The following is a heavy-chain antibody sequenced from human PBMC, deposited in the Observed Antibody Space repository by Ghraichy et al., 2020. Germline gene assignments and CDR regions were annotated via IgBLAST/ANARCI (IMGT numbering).Heavy chain of an antibody. CDR1: GFTFSSYA. D-gene: IGHD1-26*01. CDR2: ISGSGGST. J-gene: IGHJ4*02. Sequence: GESLNISCAASGFTFSSYAMSWVRQAPGKGLEWVSAISGSGGSTYYADSVKGRFTISRDNSKNTLYLQMNSLRAEDTAVYYCAKDGEWEPEDFDYWGQGTLVTVSS. CDR3: AKDGEWEPEDFDY. V-gene: IGHV3-23*01.